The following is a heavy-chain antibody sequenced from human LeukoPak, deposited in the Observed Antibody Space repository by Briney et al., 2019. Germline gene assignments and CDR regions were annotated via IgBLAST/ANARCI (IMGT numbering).Heavy chain of an antibody. V-gene: IGHV3-21*01. CDR1: GFSFRDFS. CDR2: ITSSGPFM. CDR3: VRDGVFGRYFYHYMDV. Sequence: GGSLRLSCTASGFSFRDFSFNWVRQSPGKGLEWVASITSSGPFMYHSDSLRGRFTISRDNAKNSLYLQMNSLRLEDTAIYYCVRDGVFGRYFYHYMDVWGKGTTVTVSS. D-gene: IGHD3-3*01. J-gene: IGHJ6*03.